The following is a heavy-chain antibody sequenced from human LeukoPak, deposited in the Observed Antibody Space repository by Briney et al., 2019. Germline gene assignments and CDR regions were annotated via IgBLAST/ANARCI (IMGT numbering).Heavy chain of an antibody. Sequence: GGSLRLSCAASGFTFDDYAMHWVRHAPGKGLEWVSGISWNSGSIGYADSVKGRFTISRDNAKNSLYLQMNSLRAEDTALYYCAKVVYYDKKNYFDYWGQGTLVTVSS. D-gene: IGHD3-22*01. J-gene: IGHJ4*02. V-gene: IGHV3-9*01. CDR3: AKVVYYDKKNYFDY. CDR2: ISWNSGSI. CDR1: GFTFDDYA.